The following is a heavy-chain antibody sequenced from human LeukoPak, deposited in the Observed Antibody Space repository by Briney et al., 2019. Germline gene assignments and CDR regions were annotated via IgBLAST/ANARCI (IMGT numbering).Heavy chain of an antibody. D-gene: IGHD6-19*01. CDR3: ARGGGSGGWPDI. V-gene: IGHV4-59*01. CDR2: IYYSGST. CDR1: GGSISSNY. Sequence: SETLSLTCTVSGGSISSNYWSWIRQPPGKGLEWIGYIYYSGSTNYNPSLKSRVTISVDTSKNQFSLKLTSVTAADTAVYYCARGGGSGGWPDIWGQGTMVTVSS. J-gene: IGHJ3*02.